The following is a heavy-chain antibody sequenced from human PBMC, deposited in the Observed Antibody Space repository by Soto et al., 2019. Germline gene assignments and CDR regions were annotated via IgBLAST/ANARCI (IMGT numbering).Heavy chain of an antibody. CDR1: GFPISSCS. Sequence: GGSKRVSCTASGFPISSCSMGWVRPDTGKGLEWVSDIIDSGGSTYYADSVKGRFTISRDNSKSTLYLQMNSLRAEDTAVYYCAIEKVGATSIHVFDIWGKGTMVT. J-gene: IGHJ3*02. V-gene: IGHV3-23*01. D-gene: IGHD1-26*01. CDR2: IIDSGGST. CDR3: AIEKVGATSIHVFDI.